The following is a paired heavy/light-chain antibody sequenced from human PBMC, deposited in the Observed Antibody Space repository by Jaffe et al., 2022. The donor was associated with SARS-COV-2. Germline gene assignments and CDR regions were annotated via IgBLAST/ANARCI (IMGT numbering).Heavy chain of an antibody. Sequence: QVQLVESGGGLVKPGGSLRLSCATSGFTFTNYYMSWIRQAPGKGLEWVSYITSSGSTTYYADSVKGRFTVSRDNAKKSLYLQMNSLRAEDTAVYYCAGVGGYCTSGGNCYGFWFDPWGQGTLVTVSS. CDR1: GFTFTNYY. J-gene: IGHJ5*02. CDR3: AGVGGYCTSGGNCYGFWFDP. V-gene: IGHV3-11*01. CDR2: ITSSGSTT. D-gene: IGHD2-15*01.
Light chain of an antibody. V-gene: IGLV2-8*01. J-gene: IGLJ2*01. CDR2: EVS. Sequence: QSALTQPPSASGSPGQSVTISCTGTSSDVGGYNYVSWYQQHPGKAPKLMIYEVSKRPSGVPDRFSGSKSGNTASLTVSGLQADDEADYYCISYAGSNNFVVFGGGTKLTVL. CDR1: SSDVGGYNY. CDR3: ISYAGSNNFVV.